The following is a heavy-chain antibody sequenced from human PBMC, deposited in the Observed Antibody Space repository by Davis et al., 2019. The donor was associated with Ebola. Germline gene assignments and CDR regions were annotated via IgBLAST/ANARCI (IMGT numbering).Heavy chain of an antibody. D-gene: IGHD6-19*01. CDR3: TTDPGAGQQWLVRVAY. CDR2: IKSKTDGGTT. V-gene: IGHV3-15*01. J-gene: IGHJ4*02. Sequence: PGGSLRLSCAASGFTFSNAWMSWVRQAPGKGLEWVGRIKSKTDGGTTDYAAPVKGRFTISRDDSKNTLYLQMNSLKTEDTAVYYCTTDPGAGQQWLVRVAYWGQGTLVTVSS. CDR1: GFTFSNAW.